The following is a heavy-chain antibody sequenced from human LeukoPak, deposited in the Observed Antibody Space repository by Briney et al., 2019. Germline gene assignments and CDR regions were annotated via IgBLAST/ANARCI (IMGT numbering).Heavy chain of an antibody. J-gene: IGHJ2*01. CDR1: GFTFSSYA. D-gene: IGHD3-22*01. CDR3: ARDRRDYDSSGYYKNNYWYFDL. V-gene: IGHV3-53*01. CDR2: IYSGGST. Sequence: GGSLRLSCAASGFTFSSYAMSWVRQAPEKGLEWVSLIYSGGSTYYADSVKGRFTISRDNSKNTLYLQMNSLRAQDTAVYYCARDRRDYDSSGYYKNNYWYFDLWGRGTLVTVSS.